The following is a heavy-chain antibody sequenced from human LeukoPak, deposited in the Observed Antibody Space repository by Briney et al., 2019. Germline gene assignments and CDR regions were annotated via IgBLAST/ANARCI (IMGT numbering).Heavy chain of an antibody. CDR3: ASASPNAFDI. V-gene: IGHV1-46*01. J-gene: IGHJ3*02. CDR1: GYPSASSN. Sequence: GASVMVSCKAFGYPSASSNIHWGREAPEQGLGWMGIINPRGGSTSYAQKFQGRVTMTRDMSTSTVYMEPSSLRSEDTAVYYCASASPNAFDIWGQGTMVTVSS. CDR2: INPRGGST.